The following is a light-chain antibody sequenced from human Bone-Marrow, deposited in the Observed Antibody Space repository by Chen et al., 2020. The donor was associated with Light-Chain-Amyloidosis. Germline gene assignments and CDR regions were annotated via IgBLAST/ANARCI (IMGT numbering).Light chain of an antibody. J-gene: IGLJ2*01. CDR2: RDT. V-gene: IGLV3-25*03. CDR1: DLPTKY. CDR3: QSADSSRTYEVI. Sequence: SYELTQPPSVSVSPGQTARITCSGDDLPTKYAYWYQQKPGQAPVLVIHRDTERPSGISERFSGSSSGTNPPLTISGVQAEDEADYHCQSADSSRTYEVIFGGGTKLPVL.